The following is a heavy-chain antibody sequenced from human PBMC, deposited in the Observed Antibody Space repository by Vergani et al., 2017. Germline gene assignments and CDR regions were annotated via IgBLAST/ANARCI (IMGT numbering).Heavy chain of an antibody. CDR2: IIPILGIA. V-gene: IGHV1-69*04. CDR1: GGTFSSYA. Sequence: QVQLVQSGAEVKKPGASVKVSCKASGGTFSSYAISWVRQAPGQGLEWMGRIIPILGIANYAQKFQGRVTITADKSTSTAYMELSSLGAEDTAVYYCAVEGVGAAFGYWGQGTLVTVSS. D-gene: IGHD2-15*01. CDR3: AVEGVGAAFGY. J-gene: IGHJ4*02.